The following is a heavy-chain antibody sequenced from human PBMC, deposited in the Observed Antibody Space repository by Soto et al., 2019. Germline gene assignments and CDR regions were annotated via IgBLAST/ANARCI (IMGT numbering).Heavy chain of an antibody. CDR3: ARHDKPGVGGRAFDI. CDR1: GGSISSSSYY. D-gene: IGHD7-27*01. Sequence: SETLSLTCTVSGGSISSSSYYWGWIRQPPGKGLEWIGSIYYSGSTYYNPSLKSRVTISVDTSKNQFSLKLSSVTAADTAVYYCARHDKPGVGGRAFDIWGQGTMVTVSS. CDR2: IYYSGST. V-gene: IGHV4-39*01. J-gene: IGHJ3*02.